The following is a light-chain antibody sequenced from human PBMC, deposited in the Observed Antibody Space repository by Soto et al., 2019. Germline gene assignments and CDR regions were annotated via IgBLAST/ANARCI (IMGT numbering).Light chain of an antibody. CDR3: QTWSTGIRV. CDR1: SGHSSYA. J-gene: IGLJ3*02. CDR2: LNGDGSH. V-gene: IGLV4-69*01. Sequence: QPVLTQSPSASASLGASVKLTCTLSSGHSSYAIAWHQQQPEKGPRYLMNLNGDGSHTKGDGIPDRFSGSSSGAERYLTISSLQSEDEADYYCQTWSTGIRVFCVGTKLTVL.